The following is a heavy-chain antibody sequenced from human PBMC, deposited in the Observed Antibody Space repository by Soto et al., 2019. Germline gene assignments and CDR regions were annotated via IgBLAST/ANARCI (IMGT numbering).Heavy chain of an antibody. D-gene: IGHD6-19*01. V-gene: IGHV1-3*01. CDR3: ARCVGGWSWWFDP. CDR2: INAGNGNT. J-gene: IGHJ5*02. Sequence: QVQLVQSGAEVKKPGASVKVSCKASGYTFTSYAMHWVRQAPGQRLEWMGWINAGNGNTKYSQKFQGRVTITRDTSASTDYMELSSLRSEDTAVDYCARCVGGWSWWFDPWGQGTLVTVSS. CDR1: GYTFTSYA.